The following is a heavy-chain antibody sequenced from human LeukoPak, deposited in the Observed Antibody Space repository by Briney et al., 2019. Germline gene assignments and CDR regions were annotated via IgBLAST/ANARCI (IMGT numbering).Heavy chain of an antibody. CDR1: GFIFDNYV. D-gene: IGHD6-13*01. Sequence: GGSLRLSCAASGFIFDNYVLTWVRQTPEKGLEWVAGISGSGSSTNYADAVKGRFTISRDNSKDTVYLQLSSLNSEDMAVYYCARSRKQQLVQNYFDSWGQGTLVTVSS. V-gene: IGHV3-23*01. CDR3: ARSRKQQLVQNYFDS. CDR2: ISGSGSST. J-gene: IGHJ4*02.